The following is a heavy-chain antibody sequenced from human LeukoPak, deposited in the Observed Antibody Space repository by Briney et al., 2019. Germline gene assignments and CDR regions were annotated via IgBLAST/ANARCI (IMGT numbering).Heavy chain of an antibody. J-gene: IGHJ4*02. CDR1: GYTFTSYA. Sequence: GASVKVSCKASGYTFTSYAMHWVRQAPGQRLEWMGWINAGNGNTKYSQKFQGRVTITRDTSASTAYMELSSLRSEDTAVYYCARLRYFDWLSLALDYWGQGTLVTVSS. CDR2: INAGNGNT. CDR3: ARLRYFDWLSLALDY. V-gene: IGHV1-3*01. D-gene: IGHD3-9*01.